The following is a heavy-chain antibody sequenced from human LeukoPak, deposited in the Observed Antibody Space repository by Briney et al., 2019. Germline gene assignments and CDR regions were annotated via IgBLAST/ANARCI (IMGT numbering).Heavy chain of an antibody. Sequence: GGSLRLSCEASGLTFSACATTWVRQAPGKGLEWVWSIGSDNKTHYSESVKGRFAISRDNSKRILFLKLTSLKAEAQGLVYCARDLHSYVAMDGWGQGTTVTVSS. CDR1: GLTFSACA. D-gene: IGHD3-10*02. CDR3: ARDLHSYVAMDG. CDR2: IGSDNKT. V-gene: IGHV3-23*01. J-gene: IGHJ6*02.